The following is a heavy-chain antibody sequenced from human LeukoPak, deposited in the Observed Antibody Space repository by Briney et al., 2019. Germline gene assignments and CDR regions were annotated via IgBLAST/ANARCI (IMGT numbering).Heavy chain of an antibody. Sequence: GGSLRLSCAASGFTFSTYWMHWVRQAPGKGLVWVSRLSPDGSSSMYADSVKGRFTVSRDNSKNTLYLQMNSLRAEDTAVYYCVQESSSLLRSYFDYWGQGTLVTVSS. V-gene: IGHV3-74*03. J-gene: IGHJ4*02. CDR3: VQESSSLLRSYFDY. CDR1: GFTFSTYW. D-gene: IGHD2-15*01. CDR2: LSPDGSSS.